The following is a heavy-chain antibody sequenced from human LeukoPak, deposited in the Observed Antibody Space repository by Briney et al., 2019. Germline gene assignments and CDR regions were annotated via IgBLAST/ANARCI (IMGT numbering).Heavy chain of an antibody. V-gene: IGHV4-34*01. CDR2: INHSGST. J-gene: IGHJ4*02. CDR3: ARVYSSGWSPDYFDY. Sequence: SETLSLTCAVYGGSFSGYYWSWIRQPPGKGLEWIGEINHSGSTNYNPSLKSRVTISVDTSKNQFSLKLSSVTAADTAVYYCARVYSSGWSPDYFDYWGQGTLVTVSS. CDR1: GGSFSGYY. D-gene: IGHD6-19*01.